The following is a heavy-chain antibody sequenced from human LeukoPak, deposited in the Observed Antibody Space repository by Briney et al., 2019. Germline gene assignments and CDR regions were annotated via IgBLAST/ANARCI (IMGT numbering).Heavy chain of an antibody. CDR2: IYHSGST. J-gene: IGHJ4*02. V-gene: IGHV4-30-2*01. CDR1: GGSISSSSYY. CDR3: ARASYRRDFDY. D-gene: IGHD3-16*02. Sequence: SETLSLTCTVSGGSISSSSYYWGWIRQPPGKGLEWIGYIYHSGSTYYNPSLKSRVTISVDRSKNQFSLKLSSVTAADTAVYYCARASYRRDFDYWGQGTLVTVSS.